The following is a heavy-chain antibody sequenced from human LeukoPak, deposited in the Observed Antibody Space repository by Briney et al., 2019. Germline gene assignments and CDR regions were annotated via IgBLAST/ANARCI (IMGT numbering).Heavy chain of an antibody. CDR3: AREGTYYYDSSGSKGYYFDY. J-gene: IGHJ4*02. Sequence: GGSLRLSCAASGFTFSSFGMHWVRQAPGKGLEWVAVISYDGSNKYYADSVKGRFTISRDNSKNTLYLQMNSLRAEDTAVYYCAREGTYYYDSSGSKGYYFDYWGQGTLVTVSS. D-gene: IGHD3-22*01. V-gene: IGHV3-33*05. CDR2: ISYDGSNK. CDR1: GFTFSSFG.